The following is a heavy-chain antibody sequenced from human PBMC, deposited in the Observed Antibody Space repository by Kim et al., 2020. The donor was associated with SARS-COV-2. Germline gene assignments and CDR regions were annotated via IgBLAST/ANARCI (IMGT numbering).Heavy chain of an antibody. CDR3: ANVDIWSSSWSLHYYYYYMDV. CDR1: GFTFSSYA. V-gene: IGHV3-23*01. J-gene: IGHJ6*03. Sequence: GGSLRLSCAASGFTFSSYAMSWVRQAPGKGLEWVSAISGSGGSTYYADSVKGRFTISRDNSKNTLYLQMNSLRAEDTAVYYCANVDIWSSSWSLHYYYYYMDVWGKGTTVTVSS. CDR2: ISGSGGST. D-gene: IGHD6-13*01.